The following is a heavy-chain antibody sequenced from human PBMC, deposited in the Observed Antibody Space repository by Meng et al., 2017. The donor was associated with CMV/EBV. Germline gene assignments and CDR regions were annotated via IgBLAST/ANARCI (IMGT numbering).Heavy chain of an antibody. CDR2: ISYAGTNK. CDR3: ARDRIGYNWNYDYYYYGMDV. CDR1: GFLFNTYS. Sequence: GESLKISCAASGFLFNTYSIHWVRQVPGKGLEWVAVISYAGTNKHYADSVKGRFTISRDNAKNSLYLQMNSLRAEDTAVYYCARDRIGYNWNYDYYYYGMDVWGQGTTVTVSS. D-gene: IGHD1-7*01. J-gene: IGHJ6*02. V-gene: IGHV3-30-3*01.